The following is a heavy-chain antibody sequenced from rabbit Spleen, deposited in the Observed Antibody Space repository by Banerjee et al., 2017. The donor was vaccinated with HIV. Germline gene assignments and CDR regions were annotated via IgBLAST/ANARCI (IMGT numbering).Heavy chain of an antibody. CDR2: THVGYSGRT. CDR3: ARDVTSGIDYPDL. CDR1: GFSFSNNA. D-gene: IGHD1-1*01. Sequence: QSLEESGGDLVKPGASLTLTCTASGFSFSNNAMCWVRQAPGKGPEWIGCTHVGYSGRTYYASWATGRFTISKTSSTTVTLQMTSLTAADTATYFCARDVTSGIDYPDLWGPGTLVTVS. J-gene: IGHJ4*01. V-gene: IGHV1S40*01.